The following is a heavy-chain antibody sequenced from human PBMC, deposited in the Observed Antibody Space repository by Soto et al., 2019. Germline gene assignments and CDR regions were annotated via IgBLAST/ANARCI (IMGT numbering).Heavy chain of an antibody. J-gene: IGHJ5*02. D-gene: IGHD6-19*01. CDR3: ARGSNSSGWYWWFDP. CDR2: ISAYNGNT. CDR1: GYTFTSYG. Sequence: GASVKVSCKASGYTFTSYGISWVRQAPGQGLEWMGWISAYNGNTNYAQKLQGRVTMTTDTSTSTAYMELRSLRSDDTAVYYCARGSNSSGWYWWFDPWGQGTLVTVSS. V-gene: IGHV1-18*01.